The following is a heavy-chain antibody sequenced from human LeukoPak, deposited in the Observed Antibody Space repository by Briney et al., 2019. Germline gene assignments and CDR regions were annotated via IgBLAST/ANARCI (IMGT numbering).Heavy chain of an antibody. J-gene: IGHJ4*02. CDR3: ARAWKGSSGYYFDY. V-gene: IGHV3-13*01. CDR1: GFTFSSYD. Sequence: GGSLRPSCAASGFTFSSYDMHWVRQATGKGLEWVSAIGTAGDTYYPGSVKGRFTISRENAKNSLYLQMNSLRAGDTAVYYCARAWKGSSGYYFDYWGQGTLVTVSS. CDR2: IGTAGDT. D-gene: IGHD3-22*01.